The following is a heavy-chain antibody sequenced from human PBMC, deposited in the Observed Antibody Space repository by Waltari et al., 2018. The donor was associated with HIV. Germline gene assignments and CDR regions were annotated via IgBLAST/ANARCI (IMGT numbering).Heavy chain of an antibody. D-gene: IGHD6-19*01. J-gene: IGHJ4*02. Sequence: QVQLVQSGAEVKKPGASVKVSCKASGYTFTSYGISWVRQAPGEGLEWMGWISGNNGNTNYAQKGQGRVTMTTDTSTSTGYMELRSLRSDDTAVYYCARDRGSGWYIYWGQGTLVTVSS. CDR1: GYTFTSYG. CDR2: ISGNNGNT. CDR3: ARDRGSGWYIY. V-gene: IGHV1-18*01.